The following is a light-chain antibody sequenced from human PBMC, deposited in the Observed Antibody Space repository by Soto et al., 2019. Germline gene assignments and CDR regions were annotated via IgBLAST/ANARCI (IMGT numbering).Light chain of an antibody. Sequence: QAVVTQPPSVSGAPGQRVTISCTGSTSNIGAGYDVHWYQQLPGTAPKLLIYGNNNRPSGVPDRFSGSKSGTSASLAITGLQAEVEADYYCQSYDSSLSGSVFGGGTKVTVL. J-gene: IGLJ3*02. CDR3: QSYDSSLSGSV. V-gene: IGLV1-40*01. CDR1: TSNIGAGYD. CDR2: GNN.